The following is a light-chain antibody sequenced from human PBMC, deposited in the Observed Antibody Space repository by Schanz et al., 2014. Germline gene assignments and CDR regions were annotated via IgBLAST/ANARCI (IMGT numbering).Light chain of an antibody. CDR1: SSNIGSQY. CDR3: ETWDDSLSARF. V-gene: IGLV1-47*01. CDR2: RNN. Sequence: QSVLTQPPSASGPPGQIITVSCSGSSSNIGSQYVYWFQQFPGMAPKLLIYRNNQRPSGVPDRFSGSKSGTSASLVISGLRSEDEADYYCETWDDSLSARFFGTGTKLTVL. J-gene: IGLJ1*01.